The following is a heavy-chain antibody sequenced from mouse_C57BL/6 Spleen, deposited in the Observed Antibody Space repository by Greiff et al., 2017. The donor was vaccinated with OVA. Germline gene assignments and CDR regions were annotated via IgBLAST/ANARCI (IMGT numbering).Heavy chain of an antibody. CDR3: TKYYYASDWYFDV. Sequence: VQLQQSGAELVRPGASVTLSCKASGYTFTDYEMHWVKQTPVHGLEWIGAIDPETGGTAYNQKFKGKAILTADKSSSTAYMELRSLTSEDSAVYYCTKYYYASDWYFDVWGTGTTVTVSS. CDR1: GYTFTDYE. D-gene: IGHD1-1*01. CDR2: IDPETGGT. V-gene: IGHV1-15*01. J-gene: IGHJ1*03.